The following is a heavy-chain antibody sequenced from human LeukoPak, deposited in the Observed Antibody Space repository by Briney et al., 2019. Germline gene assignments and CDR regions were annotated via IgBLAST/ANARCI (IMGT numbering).Heavy chain of an antibody. CDR2: ITSGVGIT. CDR3: AKGDYYDFDY. V-gene: IGHV3-23*01. CDR1: GFTFSNFG. Sequence: PGGSLRLSCAASGFTFSNFGMNWVRQDPGKGLEWVSIITSGVGITYYADSVKGRFTVSRDNSKSTLYLQMNSLRAEDTAVYYCAKGDYYDFDYWGQGTLVTVSS. D-gene: IGHD3-10*01. J-gene: IGHJ4*02.